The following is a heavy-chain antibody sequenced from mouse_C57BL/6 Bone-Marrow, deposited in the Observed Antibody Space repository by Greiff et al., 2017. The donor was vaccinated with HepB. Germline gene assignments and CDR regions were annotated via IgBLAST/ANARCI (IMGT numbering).Heavy chain of an antibody. V-gene: IGHV1-50*01. CDR1: GYTFTSYW. D-gene: IGHD4-1*01. CDR2: IDPSDSYT. J-gene: IGHJ4*01. Sequence: VQLQQPGAELVKPGASVKLSCKASGYTFTSYWMQWVEQMPGQGLEWIGEIDPSDSYTNYNQKFKGKATLTVDTSSSTAYMQLSSLTSEDSAFYCCARGELGRRVGYWGEGTSVTVSS. CDR3: ARGELGRRVGY.